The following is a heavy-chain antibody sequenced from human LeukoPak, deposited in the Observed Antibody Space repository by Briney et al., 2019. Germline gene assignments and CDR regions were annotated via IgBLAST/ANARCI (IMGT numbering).Heavy chain of an antibody. CDR2: ISSSGSTM. D-gene: IGHD3-22*01. J-gene: IGHJ4*02. CDR1: GFTLSSYE. CDR3: ARGDSYDSGGYSFDY. Sequence: PGGSLRLSCAASGFTLSSYEMNWVRRAPGKGLEWVAYISSSGSTMYSADSVKGRFTISRDNAKNSLYLQMNSLRAEDTAVYYCARGDSYDSGGYSFDYWGQGTLVTVSS. V-gene: IGHV3-48*03.